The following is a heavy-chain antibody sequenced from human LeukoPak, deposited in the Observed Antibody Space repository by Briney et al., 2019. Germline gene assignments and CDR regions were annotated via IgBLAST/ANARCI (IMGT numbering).Heavy chain of an antibody. CDR2: IIPIFGTA. J-gene: IGHJ4*02. D-gene: IGHD6-6*01. Sequence: SVKVSCKASGGTFSSYAISWVRQAPGQGLEWMGGIIPIFGTANYAQKFQGRVTITADESTSTAYMQLSSLRSEDTAVYYCARGTAYLEYSGSDYWGQGTLVTVSS. CDR3: ARGTAYLEYSGSDY. V-gene: IGHV1-69*13. CDR1: GGTFSSYA.